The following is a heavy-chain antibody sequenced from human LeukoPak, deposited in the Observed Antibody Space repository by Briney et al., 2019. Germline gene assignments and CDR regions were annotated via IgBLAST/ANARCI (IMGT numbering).Heavy chain of an antibody. J-gene: IGHJ6*02. CDR3: ARAVAATYYYYYGMDV. CDR1: GYTFTSYA. D-gene: IGHD2-15*01. Sequence: ASVKVSCKASGYTFTSYAMHWVRQAPGQRLEWMGWINAGNGNTKYSQKFQGRVTITRDTSASTAYTELSSLGSEDTAVYYCARAVAATYYYYYGMDVWGQGTTVTVSS. CDR2: INAGNGNT. V-gene: IGHV1-3*01.